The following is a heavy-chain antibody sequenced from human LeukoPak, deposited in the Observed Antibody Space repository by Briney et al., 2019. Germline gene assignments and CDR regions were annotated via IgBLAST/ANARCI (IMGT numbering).Heavy chain of an antibody. CDR2: IRYDGSNK. CDR3: ASIYTYYDFWSGYSIFQPDWYFDL. D-gene: IGHD3-3*01. J-gene: IGHJ2*01. V-gene: IGHV3-30*02. Sequence: PGGSLRLSCAASGFTFSSYGMHWVRQAPGKGLEWVAFIRYDGSNKYYADSVKGRFTISRDNSKNTLYLQMNSLRAEDTAVYYCASIYTYYDFWSGYSIFQPDWYFDLWGRGTLVTVSS. CDR1: GFTFSSYG.